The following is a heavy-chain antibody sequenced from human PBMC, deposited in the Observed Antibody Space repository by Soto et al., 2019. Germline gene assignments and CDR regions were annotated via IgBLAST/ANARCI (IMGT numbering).Heavy chain of an antibody. CDR1: GYTFTSYA. CDR2: INAGNGNT. J-gene: IGHJ5*02. CDR3: SRVPGP. V-gene: IGHV1-3*01. Sequence: ASVKVSCKASGYTFTSYAMHWVRQAPGQRLEWMGWINAGNGNTKYSQKFQGRVTITRDTSASTAYMELSSLSSVTAADTAVYYCSRVPGPWGQGTLVTVSS.